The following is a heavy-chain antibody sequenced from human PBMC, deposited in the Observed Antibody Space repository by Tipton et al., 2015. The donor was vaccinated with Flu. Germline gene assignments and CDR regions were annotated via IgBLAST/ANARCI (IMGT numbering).Heavy chain of an antibody. CDR2: FSASARTT. V-gene: IGHV3-23*01. CDR1: GFTVSTNY. Sequence: SLRLSCAASGFTVSTNYMSWVRQAPGKGLEWVSGFSASARTTYFADSVKGRFTISRDNFKNTLYLQMNSVRAEDTAVYYCAKVIPELVAGLDYWGQGTLVTVSS. D-gene: IGHD6-19*01. J-gene: IGHJ4*02. CDR3: AKVIPELVAGLDY.